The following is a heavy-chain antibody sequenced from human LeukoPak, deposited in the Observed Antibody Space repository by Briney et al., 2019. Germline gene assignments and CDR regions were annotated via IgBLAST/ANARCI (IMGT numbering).Heavy chain of an antibody. Sequence: PGGSLRLSCAASGFTFSSYWMHWVRQAPGKGMEWVSRMDPDGRTIDYADSVKGRFTISGHNSKNTPYLQMNSLRAEDTAVYYCARGVSSIAAAGDAFDIWGQGTMVTVSS. V-gene: IGHV3-74*01. CDR3: ARGVSSIAAAGDAFDI. D-gene: IGHD6-13*01. J-gene: IGHJ3*02. CDR2: MDPDGRTI. CDR1: GFTFSSYW.